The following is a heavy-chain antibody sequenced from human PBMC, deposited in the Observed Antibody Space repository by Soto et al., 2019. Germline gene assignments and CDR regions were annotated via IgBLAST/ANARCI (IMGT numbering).Heavy chain of an antibody. J-gene: IGHJ6*02. CDR3: ARLGPVRTYYYYGMDV. V-gene: IGHV1-2*04. CDR1: GYTFTGYY. D-gene: IGHD4-4*01. CDR2: INPNSGGT. Sequence: VASVKVSCKASGYTFTGYYMHCVRQAPGQGLEWMGWINPNSGGTNYAQKFQGWVTMTRDTSISTAYMELSRLRSDDTAVYYCARLGPVRTYYYYGMDVWGQGTTVTLSS.